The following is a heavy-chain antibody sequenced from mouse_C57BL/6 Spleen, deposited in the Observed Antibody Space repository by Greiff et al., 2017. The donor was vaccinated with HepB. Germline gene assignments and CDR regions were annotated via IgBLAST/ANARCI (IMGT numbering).Heavy chain of an antibody. D-gene: IGHD2-3*01. CDR2: ISDGGSYT. CDR3: ARDDGTGFAY. J-gene: IGHJ3*01. V-gene: IGHV5-4*01. Sequence: EVHLVESGGGLVKPGGSLKLSCAASGFTFSSYAMSWVRQTPEKRLEWVATISDGGSYTYYPDNVKGRFTISRDNAKNNLYLQMSHLKSEDTAMYYCARDDGTGFAYWGQGTLVTVSA. CDR1: GFTFSSYA.